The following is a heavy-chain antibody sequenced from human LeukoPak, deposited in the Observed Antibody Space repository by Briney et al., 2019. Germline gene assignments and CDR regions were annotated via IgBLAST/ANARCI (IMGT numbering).Heavy chain of an antibody. J-gene: IGHJ3*02. CDR3: ARFDDYIDAFDI. D-gene: IGHD4-11*01. CDR2: ISSSSSYI. V-gene: IGHV3-21*01. CDR1: GFTFSSYA. Sequence: GGSLRLSCAASGFTFSSYAMSWVRQAPGKGLEWVSSISSSSSYIYYADSVKGRFTISRDNAKNSLYLQMNSLRAEDTAVYYCARFDDYIDAFDIWGQGTMVTVSS.